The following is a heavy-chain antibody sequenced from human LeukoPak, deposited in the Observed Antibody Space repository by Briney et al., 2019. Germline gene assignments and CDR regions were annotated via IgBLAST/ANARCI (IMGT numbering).Heavy chain of an antibody. Sequence: ASVKVSCKASGYTFTSFGITWVRQAPGQGLEWVGWISAYNGDTNYAQNLQGRVTMTTDTSTSTVYMELRSLRSDDTAVYYCARARASDSSWYGLHWGQGTLVTVSS. D-gene: IGHD6-13*01. V-gene: IGHV1-18*01. CDR1: GYTFTSFG. CDR2: ISAYNGDT. CDR3: ARARASDSSWYGLH. J-gene: IGHJ4*02.